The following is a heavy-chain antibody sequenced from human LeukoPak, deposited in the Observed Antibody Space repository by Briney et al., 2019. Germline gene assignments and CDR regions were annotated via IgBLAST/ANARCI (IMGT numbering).Heavy chain of an antibody. D-gene: IGHD6-19*01. J-gene: IGHJ6*02. Sequence: GGSLRLSCAASGSTFSSYAMHWVRQASGKGLEWVAVIWHDGSNKYYAASVKGRFTVSRDNSKNTLYLQINSLRAEDTAVYYCARERVTGTSYYYYYGMDVWGQGTTVTVSS. V-gene: IGHV3-33*01. CDR2: IWHDGSNK. CDR3: ARERVTGTSYYYYYGMDV. CDR1: GSTFSSYA.